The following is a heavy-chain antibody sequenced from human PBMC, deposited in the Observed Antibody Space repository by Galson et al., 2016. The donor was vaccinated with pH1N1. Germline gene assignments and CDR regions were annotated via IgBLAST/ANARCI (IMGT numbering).Heavy chain of an antibody. D-gene: IGHD2-21*01. CDR1: GYTFTSNG. CDR3: ARAGNCDGDRCYGNGLDV. J-gene: IGHJ6*02. V-gene: IGHV1-18*01. Sequence: SVKVSCKASGYTFTSNGISWVRQAPGQGLEWMGWINVDTGNTVHAQKLQDRVTMTTDTSTKTAYMELRSLKSDDTAVYYCARAGNCDGDRCYGNGLDVWGRGIAVTVSS. CDR2: INVDTGNT.